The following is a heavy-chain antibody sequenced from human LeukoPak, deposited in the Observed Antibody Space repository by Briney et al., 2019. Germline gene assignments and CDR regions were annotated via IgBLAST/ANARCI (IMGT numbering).Heavy chain of an antibody. CDR2: INPNSGGT. CDR1: GYTFTGYY. J-gene: IGHJ4*02. D-gene: IGHD1-1*01. V-gene: IGHV1-2*02. Sequence: ASVKLSCKASGYTFTGYYIHWVRQAPGQGLEWMGWINPNSGGTNYAQKFQGRVTMTRDTSISTAYMELSRLRSDDTAVYYCARVGATGTTSPFDYWGQGTLVTVSS. CDR3: ARVGATGTTSPFDY.